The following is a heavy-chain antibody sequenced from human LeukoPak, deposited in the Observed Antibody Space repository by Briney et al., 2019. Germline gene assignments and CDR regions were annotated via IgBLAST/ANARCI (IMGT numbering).Heavy chain of an antibody. CDR3: ANVSPSGSYLPYYFDY. J-gene: IGHJ4*02. CDR1: GFTFSDYY. Sequence: GGSLRLSCAASGFTFSDYYMSWIRQAPGKGLEWVSAISGSGGSTYYADSVKGRFTISRDNSKNTLYLQMNSLRAEDTAVYYCANVSPSGSYLPYYFDYWGQGTLVTVSS. V-gene: IGHV3-23*01. D-gene: IGHD1-26*01. CDR2: ISGSGGST.